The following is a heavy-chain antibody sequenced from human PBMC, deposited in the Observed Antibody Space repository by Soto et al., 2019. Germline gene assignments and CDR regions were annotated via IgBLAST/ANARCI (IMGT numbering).Heavy chain of an antibody. V-gene: IGHV3-23*01. CDR2: ISDRGTIT. CDR3: AKDHPQARLYYYGMDV. J-gene: IGHJ6*02. Sequence: PGGSLRLSCTASQISFSNYVMSWVRQAPGKGLEWVSGISDRGTITYYAASVKGRFTISRDNSKNTLYLQVTSLRAEDTAVYYCAKDHPQARLYYYGMDVWGQGTTVTVSS. CDR1: QISFSNYV. D-gene: IGHD1-26*01.